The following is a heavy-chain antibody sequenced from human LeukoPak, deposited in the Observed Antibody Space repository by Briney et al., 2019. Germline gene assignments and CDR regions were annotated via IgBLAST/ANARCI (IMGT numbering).Heavy chain of an antibody. Sequence: SGGSLRLSCAASGFTFSGSDIHWVRQASGKGLEWVGHIRSKTNNYATADAASVKGRFTFSRDDSKNTAYIQMNSLKTEGTAVYYCTRHNYDRSGYGAFDIWGQGTMVTVSS. CDR3: TRHNYDRSGYGAFDI. J-gene: IGHJ3*02. V-gene: IGHV3-73*01. CDR1: GFTFSGSD. CDR2: IRSKTNNYAT. D-gene: IGHD3-22*01.